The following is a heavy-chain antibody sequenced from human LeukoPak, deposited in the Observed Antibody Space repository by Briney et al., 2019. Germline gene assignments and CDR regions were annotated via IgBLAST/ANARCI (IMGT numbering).Heavy chain of an antibody. CDR2: IYTSGST. V-gene: IGHV4-61*02. CDR3: ARYCSSTSCYHWFDP. D-gene: IGHD2-2*01. CDR1: GGSISSGSYY. J-gene: IGHJ5*02. Sequence: PSQTLSLTCTVSGGSISSGSYYWSWIRQPAGKGLEWIGRIYTSGSTNYNPSLKGRVTISVDTSKNQFSLKLSSVTAADTAVYYCARYCSSTSCYHWFDPWGQGTLVSVSS.